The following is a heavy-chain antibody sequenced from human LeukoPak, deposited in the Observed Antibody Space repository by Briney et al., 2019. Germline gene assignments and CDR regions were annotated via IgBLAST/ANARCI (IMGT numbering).Heavy chain of an antibody. Sequence: PGRSLRLSCSASGFTFSDYAIHWVRQAPEKGLDFVSAINSNGGSTYYADSVKGRFTISRDNSKNTLYLQMSSLTAEDTAVYYCVKGSGYDYYYYGMDVWGQGTTVTVSS. D-gene: IGHD5-12*01. J-gene: IGHJ6*02. V-gene: IGHV3-64D*06. CDR2: INSNGGST. CDR3: VKGSGYDYYYYGMDV. CDR1: GFTFSDYA.